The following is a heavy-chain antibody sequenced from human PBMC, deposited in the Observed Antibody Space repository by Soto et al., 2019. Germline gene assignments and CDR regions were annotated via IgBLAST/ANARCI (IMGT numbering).Heavy chain of an antibody. V-gene: IGHV1-46*01. J-gene: IGHJ4*02. CDR3: ARGDASSGTYWFDY. CDR2: INPSGGTA. D-gene: IGHD3-10*01. Sequence: VQLIQSGTEVKKSGASVKISCEASGYTFFAYYMNWVRQAPGQGLEWMGMINPSGGTATYAQRFRDRLTVTRDTAARTVHMELRTLRPDDTAVYYCARGDASSGTYWFDYWGQGTLVTASS. CDR1: GYTFFAYY.